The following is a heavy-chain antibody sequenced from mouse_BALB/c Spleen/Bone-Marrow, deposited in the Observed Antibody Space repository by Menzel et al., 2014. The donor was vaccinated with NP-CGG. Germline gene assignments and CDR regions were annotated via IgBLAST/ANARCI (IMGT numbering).Heavy chain of an antibody. CDR2: ISSGGSYT. D-gene: IGHD2-3*01. Sequence: EVQLVESGGGLVKPGGSLKLSCAASGFTFRSYTMSWVRQTPEKRLEWVATISSGGSYTYYPDSVKGRFTISRDNAKNTLYLQMSSLKSEDTAMYYCTRDDGYYYFDYWGQGTTLTVSS. CDR3: TRDDGYYYFDY. CDR1: GFTFRSYT. V-gene: IGHV5-6-4*01. J-gene: IGHJ2*01.